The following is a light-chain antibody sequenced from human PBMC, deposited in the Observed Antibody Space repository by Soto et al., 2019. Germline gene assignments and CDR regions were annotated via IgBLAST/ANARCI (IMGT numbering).Light chain of an antibody. CDR1: QSLSSNF. J-gene: IGKJ5*01. Sequence: EIVLTQSPGILSLSPGERDSLSCGASQSLSSNFLAWYQQKPGQAPRLLIYGASSRATGIPDRFSGTGSETDFTLTINRLEPEDFAVYYCQQYENSPITFGQGTRREIK. CDR2: GAS. CDR3: QQYENSPIT. V-gene: IGKV3-20*01.